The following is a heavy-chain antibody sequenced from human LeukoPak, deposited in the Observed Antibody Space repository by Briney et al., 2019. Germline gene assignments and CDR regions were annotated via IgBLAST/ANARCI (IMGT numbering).Heavy chain of an antibody. CDR3: AREVLSGNWDYYYYYGMDV. CDR1: GFIFSSYS. J-gene: IGHJ6*02. CDR2: ISISSTYI. Sequence: PGGSLRLSCAASGFIFSSYSMNWVRQAPGKGLEWVSSISISSTYINYADSVKGRFTISRDNAKNSLYLQMNSLRAEDTAVYFCAREVLSGNWDYYYYYGMDVWGQGTTVTVSS. D-gene: IGHD1-1*01. V-gene: IGHV3-21*01.